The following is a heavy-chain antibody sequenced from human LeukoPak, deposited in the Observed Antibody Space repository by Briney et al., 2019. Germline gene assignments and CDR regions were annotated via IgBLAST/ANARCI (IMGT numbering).Heavy chain of an antibody. V-gene: IGHV3-7*03. CDR2: IKQDGSDK. CDR3: AKTTSGSYDY. J-gene: IGHJ4*02. CDR1: GFTFSNYW. D-gene: IGHD3-10*01. Sequence: GGSLRLSCAASGFTFSNYWMTWVRQAPGRGLEWVAVIKQDGSDKYYVDSVKGRFTISRDNAKNSLYLQMNSLRAEDTAVYYCAKTTSGSYDYWGQGTLVTVSS.